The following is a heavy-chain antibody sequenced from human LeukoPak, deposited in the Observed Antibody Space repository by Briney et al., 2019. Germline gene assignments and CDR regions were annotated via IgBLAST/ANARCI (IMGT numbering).Heavy chain of an antibody. Sequence: GGSLRLSCAASGFTFSSYAMNWVRHAPGKGLAWVSTITGSGVSTYYADSVKGRFTISRDNSKNTLNLQMNSLRAEDAAVYYCARDGQGDYDYVWGSYRPDYWGQGTLVTVSS. CDR2: ITGSGVST. D-gene: IGHD3-16*02. CDR1: GFTFSSYA. J-gene: IGHJ4*02. CDR3: ARDGQGDYDYVWGSYRPDY. V-gene: IGHV3-23*01.